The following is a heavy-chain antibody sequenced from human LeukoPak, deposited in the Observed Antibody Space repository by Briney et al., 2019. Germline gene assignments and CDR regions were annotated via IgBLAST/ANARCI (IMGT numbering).Heavy chain of an antibody. D-gene: IGHD2-15*01. CDR3: TRWGGYCSGGSCYPLYYFDY. V-gene: IGHV5-51*01. Sequence: GESLKISCKGSGYSFTSYWIGWVRQMPGKGLEWMGMIHPPDSDTRYSPSFQGQVTISADKSISTAYLQWSSLKASDTAMYYCTRWGGYCSGGSCYPLYYFDYWGHGTLVTVSS. J-gene: IGHJ4*01. CDR2: IHPPDSDT. CDR1: GYSFTSYW.